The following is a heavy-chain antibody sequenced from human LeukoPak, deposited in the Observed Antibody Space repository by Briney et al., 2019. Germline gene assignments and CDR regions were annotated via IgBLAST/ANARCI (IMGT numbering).Heavy chain of an antibody. CDR1: GYSISSGYY. D-gene: IGHD4-17*01. CDR2: IHYSGST. V-gene: IGHV4-38-2*02. CDR3: ARLRLRIDY. Sequence: SETLSLTCTVSGYSISSGYYWGWIRQPPGKGLEWIGSIHYSGSTYYNSSLKSRVTISVDTSKNQFSLKVRYLTAADTAVYYCARLRLRIDYWGQGTLVTVSS. J-gene: IGHJ4*02.